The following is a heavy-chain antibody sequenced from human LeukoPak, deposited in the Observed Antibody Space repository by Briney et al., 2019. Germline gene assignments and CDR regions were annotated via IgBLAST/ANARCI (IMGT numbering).Heavy chain of an antibody. CDR2: ISGSGGST. V-gene: IGHV3-23*01. J-gene: IGHJ4*02. CDR1: GFTFSSYA. D-gene: IGHD3-10*01. Sequence: GGSLRLSCAASGFTFSSYAMSWVRQAPGKGLEWVSAISGSGGSTYYADSVKGRFTISRDNSKNTLYLQMNSLRAEDTAVYYCAKGAGEVLPTPGPFFDYWGQGTLVTVSS. CDR3: AKGAGEVLPTPGPFFDY.